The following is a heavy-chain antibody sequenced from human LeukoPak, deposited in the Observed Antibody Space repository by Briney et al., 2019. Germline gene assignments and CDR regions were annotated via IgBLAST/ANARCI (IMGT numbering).Heavy chain of an antibody. CDR2: ISSSSSYI. CDR3: ARGRQQLVLDAFDI. Sequence: GGSLRLSCAASGFTFSSYSMNWVRQAPGKGLEWVSSISSSSSYIYYADSVKGRSTISRDNAKNSLYLQMNSLRAEDTAVYYCARGRQQLVLDAFDIWGQGTMVTVSS. J-gene: IGHJ3*02. V-gene: IGHV3-21*01. D-gene: IGHD6-13*01. CDR1: GFTFSSYS.